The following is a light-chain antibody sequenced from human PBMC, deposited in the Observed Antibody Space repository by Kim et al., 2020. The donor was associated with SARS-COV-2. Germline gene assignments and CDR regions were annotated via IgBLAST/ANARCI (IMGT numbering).Light chain of an antibody. V-gene: IGKV3-15*01. Sequence: VSPGDRATLSCRASQSVSSNLAWYQQKPGQAPRLLIYGASTGATGIPARFSGSGSGTEFTLTISSLQSEDLAVYYCQQYNNWPLTFGGGTKVDIK. CDR2: GAS. J-gene: IGKJ4*01. CDR1: QSVSSN. CDR3: QQYNNWPLT.